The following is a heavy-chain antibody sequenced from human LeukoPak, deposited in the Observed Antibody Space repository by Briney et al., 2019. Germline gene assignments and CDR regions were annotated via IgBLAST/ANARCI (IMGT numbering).Heavy chain of an antibody. CDR3: ARLRVQQLDSSYYMDV. CDR1: GGSISGHY. CDR2: LFYSGRT. J-gene: IGHJ6*03. V-gene: IGHV4-59*08. Sequence: PSETLSLTCTVSGGSISGHYWTWIRQPPGKGLEWIGFLFYSGRTRYNPSLRSRVTISVDTSLNQFSLILTSVTAADTGVYYCARLRVQQLDSSYYMDVCWKEGTVTVSS. D-gene: IGHD6-13*01.